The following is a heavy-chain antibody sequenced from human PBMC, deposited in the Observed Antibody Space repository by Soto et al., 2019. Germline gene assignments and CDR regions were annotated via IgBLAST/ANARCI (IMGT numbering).Heavy chain of an antibody. CDR2: ISSSSSYI. CDR1: GFTFSSYS. J-gene: IGHJ4*02. Sequence: GGSLRLSCAASGFTFSSYSMNWVRQAPGKGLEWVSSISSSSSYIYYADSVKGRFTISRDNAKNSLYLQMNSLRAEDTAVYYCASTDYDFWSGHHKNFDYWGQGTLVTVSS. V-gene: IGHV3-21*01. CDR3: ASTDYDFWSGHHKNFDY. D-gene: IGHD3-3*01.